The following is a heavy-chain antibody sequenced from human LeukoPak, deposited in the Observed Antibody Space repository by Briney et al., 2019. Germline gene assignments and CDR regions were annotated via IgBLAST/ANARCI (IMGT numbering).Heavy chain of an antibody. V-gene: IGHV5-51*01. CDR3: ARAETLGYCSGGSCYEAWFDP. CDR2: IYPGDSDT. J-gene: IGHJ5*02. D-gene: IGHD2-15*01. CDR1: GYSFTSYW. Sequence: GESLQISCKGSGYSFTSYWIGWVRQMPGKGLEWMGIIYPGDSDTRYSPSFQGQVTISADKSISTAYLQWSSLKASDTAMYYCARAETLGYCSGGSCYEAWFDPWGQGTLVTVSS.